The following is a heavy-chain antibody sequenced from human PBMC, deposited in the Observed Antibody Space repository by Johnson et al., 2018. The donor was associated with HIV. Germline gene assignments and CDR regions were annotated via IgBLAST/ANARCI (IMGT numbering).Heavy chain of an antibody. CDR2: ISYDGSNK. V-gene: IGHV3-30-3*02. CDR1: GFTFSSYT. CDR3: AKSSDEYSSSSDAFDI. Sequence: QVQLVESGGGVVQPGRSLRLSCVASGFTFSSYTMHWVRQAPGKGLEWVAVISYDGSNKYYADSVKGRFTISRDNSKNTLYLQMGSLRAEDTAVYYCAKSSDEYSSSSDAFDIWGQGTMVTVSS. J-gene: IGHJ3*02. D-gene: IGHD6-6*01.